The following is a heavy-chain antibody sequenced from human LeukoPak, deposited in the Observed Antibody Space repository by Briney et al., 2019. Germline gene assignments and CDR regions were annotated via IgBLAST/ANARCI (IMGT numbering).Heavy chain of an antibody. CDR3: AKADRLGATHTGADY. V-gene: IGHV3-23*01. Sequence: TGGSLRLSCAASGFTFSSYGMHWVRQAPGKGLEWVAAISGSGGSTYYADSVKGRFTISRDNSKNTLYLQMNSLRAEDTAVYYCAKADRLGATHTGADYWGQGTLVTVSS. D-gene: IGHD1-26*01. J-gene: IGHJ4*02. CDR1: GFTFSSYG. CDR2: ISGSGGST.